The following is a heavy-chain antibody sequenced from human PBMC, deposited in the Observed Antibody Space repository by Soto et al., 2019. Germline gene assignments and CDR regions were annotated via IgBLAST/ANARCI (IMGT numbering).Heavy chain of an antibody. CDR1: GDAIYIGGYY. J-gene: IGHJ4*02. CDR3: ARTSSWLPFDY. D-gene: IGHD6-13*01. CDR2: IYHTGKT. V-gene: IGHV4-31*03. Sequence: SETLSLTCTVSGDAIYIGGYYWTWIRQHPGKGLEWIGYIYHTGKTYYNPSLESRVTMSVDTSKNQFSLKLASVTAADTAVYYCARTSSWLPFDYWGQGTLVTVSS.